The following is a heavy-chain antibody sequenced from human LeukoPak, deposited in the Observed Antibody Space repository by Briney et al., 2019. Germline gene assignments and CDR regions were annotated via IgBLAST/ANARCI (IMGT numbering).Heavy chain of an antibody. V-gene: IGHV4-59*01. CDR2: IYYSGST. Sequence: SETLSLTCTVSGGSISSYYWSWIRQPPGKGPEWIGYIYYSGSTNYNPSLKSRVTISVDTSKNQFSLKLSSVTAADTAVYYCARGDWNYPYWGQGTLVTVSS. CDR3: ARGDWNYPY. J-gene: IGHJ4*02. D-gene: IGHD1-7*01. CDR1: GGSISSYY.